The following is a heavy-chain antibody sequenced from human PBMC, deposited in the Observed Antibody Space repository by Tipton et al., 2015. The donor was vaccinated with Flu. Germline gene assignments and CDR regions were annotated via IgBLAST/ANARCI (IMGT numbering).Heavy chain of an antibody. D-gene: IGHD5-12*01. CDR1: GFTFSSYG. Sequence: RSLRLSCAASGFTFSSYGMHWVRQAPGKGLEWVAVIWYDGSNKYYADSVKGRFTISRDNSKNTLYLQMNSLRAEDTAVYYCAKGGDDLDYWGQGTLVTVSS. CDR2: IWYDGSNK. CDR3: AKGGDDLDY. V-gene: IGHV3-33*06. J-gene: IGHJ4*02.